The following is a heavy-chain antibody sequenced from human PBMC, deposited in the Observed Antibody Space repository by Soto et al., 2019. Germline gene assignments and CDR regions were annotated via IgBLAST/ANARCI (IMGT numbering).Heavy chain of an antibody. CDR1: GFTFSSYS. CDR3: ARLTQWDIVVVPAAMQGYFDY. V-gene: IGHV3-21*01. J-gene: IGHJ4*02. Sequence: GGSLRLSCAASGFTFSSYSMNWVRQAPGKGLEWVSSISSSSSYIYYADSVKGRFTISRDNAKNSLYLQMNSLRAEDTAVYYCARLTQWDIVVVPAAMQGYFDYWGQGTLVTVSS. CDR2: ISSSSSYI. D-gene: IGHD2-2*01.